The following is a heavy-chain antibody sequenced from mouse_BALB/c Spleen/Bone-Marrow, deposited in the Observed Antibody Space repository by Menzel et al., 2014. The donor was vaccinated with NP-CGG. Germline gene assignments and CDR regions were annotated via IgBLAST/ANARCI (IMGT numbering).Heavy chain of an antibody. V-gene: IGHV5-6-3*01. CDR3: ARVAYYNVYFDY. J-gene: IGHJ2*01. D-gene: IGHD2-12*01. CDR1: GFTFGNYA. CDR2: INSNGGST. Sequence: EVQLQQSGGGLVQPGGSLKLSCAASGFTFGNYAMSWVRQTPDKRLELVATINSNGGSTYYPDSVKGRFTISRDNARNTLYLQMSSLKSEDTAMYYCARVAYYNVYFDYWGQGTTLTVSS.